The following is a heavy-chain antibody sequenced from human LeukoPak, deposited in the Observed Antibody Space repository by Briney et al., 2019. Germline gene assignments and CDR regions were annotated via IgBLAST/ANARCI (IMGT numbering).Heavy chain of an antibody. CDR3: ARGRAGIAAAGFDY. D-gene: IGHD6-13*01. V-gene: IGHV3-30-3*01. CDR1: GFTFTMSA. J-gene: IGHJ4*02. CDR2: ISFDGGNK. Sequence: GGSLRLSFATSGFTFTMSAMHWVRLAPGKGLDWVAVISFDGGNKFYADSVKGRFSISRDNSKNTLYLQMNSLGLDDTAVYFCARGRAGIAAAGFDYWGQGTLVTVSS.